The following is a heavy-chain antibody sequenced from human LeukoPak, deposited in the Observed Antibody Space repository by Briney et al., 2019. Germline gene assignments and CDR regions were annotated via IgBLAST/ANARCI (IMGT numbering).Heavy chain of an antibody. D-gene: IGHD6-13*01. CDR3: ARGPVGIAAAHNWFDP. Sequence: ASVKVSCKASGYTFTGYYMHWVRQAPGQGLEWMGWINPNSGGTNYAQKFQGWVTMTRDTSISTAYMELSRLRSDDTAVYYCARGPVGIAAAHNWFDPWGQGTLVTVSS. CDR1: GYTFTGYY. V-gene: IGHV1-2*04. J-gene: IGHJ5*02. CDR2: INPNSGGT.